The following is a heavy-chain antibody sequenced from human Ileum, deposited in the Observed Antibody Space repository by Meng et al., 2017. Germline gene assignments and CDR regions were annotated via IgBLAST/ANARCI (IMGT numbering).Heavy chain of an antibody. CDR1: GDSVSSNSAA. J-gene: IGHJ4*02. Sequence: QVQLRQPGPGLVKPSQTLSLTCAISGDSVSSNSAAWNWIRQSPSRGLEWLGRTYYRSKWSSDYAVSVRGRITINADTSKNQFSLQLNSVTPDDTAVYYCARKAVAVGTFDYWGQGTLVTVSS. V-gene: IGHV6-1*01. D-gene: IGHD6-19*01. CDR3: ARKAVAVGTFDY. CDR2: TYYRSKWSS.